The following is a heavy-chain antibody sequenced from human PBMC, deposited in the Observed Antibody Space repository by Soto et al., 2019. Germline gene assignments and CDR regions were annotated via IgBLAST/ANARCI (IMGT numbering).Heavy chain of an antibody. V-gene: IGHV4-61*01. D-gene: IGHD2-15*01. CDR3: TRNVVVGRPGVSDI. CDR2: VYYSGNT. Sequence: QVQLQESGPGLVKPSETLSLTCTVSGGSVSSGSHYWSWIRQPPGKGLGWAGYVYYSGNTNYKPPRKSRVTISIDTSKNQFSLKLSSVTAADTAVYYCTRNVVVGRPGVSDIWGQGTMVTVSS. J-gene: IGHJ3*02. CDR1: GGSVSSGSHY.